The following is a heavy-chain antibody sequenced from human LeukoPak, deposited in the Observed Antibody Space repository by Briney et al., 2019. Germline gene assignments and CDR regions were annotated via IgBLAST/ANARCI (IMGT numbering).Heavy chain of an antibody. J-gene: IGHJ6*02. CDR2: LSGSGGTT. CDR3: ARVVWSRRAVGGPDSGYDYYYYYGMDV. D-gene: IGHD5-12*01. V-gene: IGHV3-23*01. CDR1: GFTLSTYA. Sequence: TGGSLRLSCAASGFTLSTYAMTWVRQAPGGGLEWVSVLSGSGGTTNYADSVKGRFTISRDNSKNTLYLQMNSLRAEDTAVYYCARVVWSRRAVGGPDSGYDYYYYYGMDVWGQGTTVTVSS.